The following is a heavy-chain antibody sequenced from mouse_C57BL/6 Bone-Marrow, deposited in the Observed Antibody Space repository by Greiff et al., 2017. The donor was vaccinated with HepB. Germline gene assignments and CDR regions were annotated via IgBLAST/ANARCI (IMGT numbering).Heavy chain of an antibody. CDR1: GYTFTDYY. D-gene: IGHD2-14*01. CDR3: TENLDYRGDY. Sequence: EVQLQESGPVLVKPGASVKMSCKASGYTFTDYYMNWVKQSHGKSLEWIGVINPYNGGTSYNQKFKGKATLTVDKSSSTAYMELNSLTSEDSAVYYCTENLDYRGDYWGQGTTLTVSS. CDR2: INPYNGGT. J-gene: IGHJ2*01. V-gene: IGHV1-19*01.